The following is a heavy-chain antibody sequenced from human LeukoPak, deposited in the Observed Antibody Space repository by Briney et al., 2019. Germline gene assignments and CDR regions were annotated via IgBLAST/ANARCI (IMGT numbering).Heavy chain of an antibody. D-gene: IGHD3-22*01. CDR1: GDSFSDYN. V-gene: IGHV4-34*01. CDR2: VNHSGST. J-gene: IGHJ4*02. CDR3: ARGTPPPAHYYDSSGYYF. Sequence: PSDTLSLTCAVYGDSFSDYNWSWIREPPGKGLEWMGEVNHSGSTNYNPSLKSRVTISVDTSKNQFSLKLSSVTAADTAVYYCARGTPPPAHYYDSSGYYFWGQGTLVTVSS.